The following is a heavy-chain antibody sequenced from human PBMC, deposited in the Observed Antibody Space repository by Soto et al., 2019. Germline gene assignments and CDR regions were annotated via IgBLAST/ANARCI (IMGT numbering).Heavy chain of an antibody. CDR3: ARRHDFWSGYPVGLRYGMDV. D-gene: IGHD3-3*01. J-gene: IGHJ6*02. Sequence: SETLSLTCTVSGGSISSSSYYWGWIRQPPGKGLEWIGSIYYSGSTYYNPSLKSRVTISVDTSKNQFSLKLSSVTAADTAVYYCARRHDFWSGYPVGLRYGMDVWGQGTTVTVSS. V-gene: IGHV4-39*01. CDR2: IYYSGST. CDR1: GGSISSSSYY.